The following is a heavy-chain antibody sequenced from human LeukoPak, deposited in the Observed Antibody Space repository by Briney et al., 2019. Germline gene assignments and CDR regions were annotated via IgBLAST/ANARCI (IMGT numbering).Heavy chain of an antibody. D-gene: IGHD2-2*01. CDR2: ISGSGGST. CDR3: ARVSSYYDMDV. CDR1: GFTFSSYA. J-gene: IGHJ6*02. V-gene: IGHV3-23*01. Sequence: GGSLRLSCAASGFTFSSYAMSWVRQAPGKGLEWVSAISGSGGSTYYADSVKGRFTISRDNAKNSLYLQMNSLRAEDTAVYYCARVSSYYDMDVWGQGTTVTVSS.